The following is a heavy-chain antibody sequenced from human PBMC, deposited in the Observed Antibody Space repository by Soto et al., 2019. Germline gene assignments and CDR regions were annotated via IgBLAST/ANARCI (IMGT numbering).Heavy chain of an antibody. V-gene: IGHV3-21*01. Sequence: EVQLVESGGGLVKPGGSPRLSCAASGFTFSGYSMLWVRQAPGKGLEWVAFIANGDNHILYADSVKGRFTTSRDNAKNPVYRQMNSLGVEDTSVYYCAREAGYCSGASCYRGAFALWGQGTMVTVSS. CDR1: GFTFSGYS. D-gene: IGHD2-15*01. CDR2: IANGDNHI. J-gene: IGHJ3*01. CDR3: AREAGYCSGASCYRGAFAL.